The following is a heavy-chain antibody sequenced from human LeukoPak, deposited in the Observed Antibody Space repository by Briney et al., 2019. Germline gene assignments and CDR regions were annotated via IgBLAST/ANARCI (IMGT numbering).Heavy chain of an antibody. Sequence: PGGSLRLSCAASGFTFSSYEMNWVRQAPGKGLEWLSYINHNGVTIYYADSVKGRFTISRDNAKNSLYLQMDSLRAEDTAVYYCARVGWVLRYAFDIWGQGTMVTVSS. V-gene: IGHV3-48*03. J-gene: IGHJ3*02. CDR1: GFTFSSYE. CDR3: ARVGWVLRYAFDI. D-gene: IGHD3-16*01. CDR2: INHNGVTI.